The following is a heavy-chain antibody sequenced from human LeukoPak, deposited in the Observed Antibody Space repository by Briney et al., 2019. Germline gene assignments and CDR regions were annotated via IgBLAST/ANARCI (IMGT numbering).Heavy chain of an antibody. Sequence: GGSLRLSCAASGFTFSDYYMSWIRQAPGKGLEWVSYISSSGSMISDADSVKGRFTISRDNAKKSLYLQMNSLRAEDTAVYYCARGIAAAGTPSWIAFDIWGQGAMVTVSS. CDR1: GFTFSDYY. CDR3: ARGIAAAGTPSWIAFDI. CDR2: ISSSGSMI. V-gene: IGHV3-11*04. D-gene: IGHD6-13*01. J-gene: IGHJ3*02.